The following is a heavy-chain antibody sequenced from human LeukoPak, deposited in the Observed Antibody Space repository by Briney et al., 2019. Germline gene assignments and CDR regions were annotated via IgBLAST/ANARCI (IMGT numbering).Heavy chain of an antibody. D-gene: IGHD5-24*01. V-gene: IGHV1-2*02. J-gene: IGHJ4*02. CDR3: ARGGHGHTQNDY. Sequence: ASVKVSCKASGYTFTDYYIHWVRQAPGQGLEWVGWINPNSVGTNSAQKFQGRVTMTRDKSISTAYMELRRLRSDDTAVYYCARGGHGHTQNDYWGQGTLVTVSS. CDR2: INPNSVGT. CDR1: GYTFTDYY.